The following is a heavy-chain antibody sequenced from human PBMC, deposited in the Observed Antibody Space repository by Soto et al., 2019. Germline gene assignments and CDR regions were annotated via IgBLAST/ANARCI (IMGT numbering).Heavy chain of an antibody. CDR2: VNPSGGHT. Sequence: QMQLMQSGAEGKKPGASVKVSCKASGDTFTDYYIHWVRQAPGQGLEWMGTVNPSGGHTTYAQHFLGRVTMTRDTSTSTLYMELTSLTSDDTAIYYCARGGHVVVVTAALDYWGQGTLVTVSS. V-gene: IGHV1-46*01. CDR1: GDTFTDYY. CDR3: ARGGHVVVVTAALDY. D-gene: IGHD2-21*02. J-gene: IGHJ4*02.